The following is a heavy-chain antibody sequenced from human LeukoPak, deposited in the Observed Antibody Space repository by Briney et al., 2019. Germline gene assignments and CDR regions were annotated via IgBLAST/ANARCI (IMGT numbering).Heavy chain of an antibody. CDR1: GGSISRYY. J-gene: IGHJ4*02. D-gene: IGHD3-10*01. Sequence: SETLSLTCTVSGGSISRYYWSWIRQPPGKGLEWIGYIYYSGSTNYNPSLKSRVTISVDTSKNQSSLKLSSVTAADTAMYYCARASGGDGSGSLWGQGTLVTVSS. CDR3: ARASGGDGSGSL. V-gene: IGHV4-59*01. CDR2: IYYSGST.